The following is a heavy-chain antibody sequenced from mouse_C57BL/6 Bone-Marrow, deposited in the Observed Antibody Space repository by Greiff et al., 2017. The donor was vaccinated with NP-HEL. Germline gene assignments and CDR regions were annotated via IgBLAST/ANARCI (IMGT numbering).Heavy chain of an antibody. V-gene: IGHV1-19*01. D-gene: IGHD3-1*01. CDR3: ARKAGGEYFDY. CDR2: INPYNGGT. CDR1: GYTFTDYY. J-gene: IGHJ2*01. Sequence: EVQLQQSGPVLVKPGASVKMSCKASGYTFTDYYMNWVKQSHGKSLEWIGVINPYNGGTSYNQQFKGKATLTVDKSSSTAYMELNSLTSEDSAVYYCARKAGGEYFDYWGQGTTLTVSS.